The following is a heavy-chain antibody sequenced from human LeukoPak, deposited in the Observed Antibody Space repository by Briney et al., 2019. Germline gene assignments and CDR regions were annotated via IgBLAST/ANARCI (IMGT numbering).Heavy chain of an antibody. J-gene: IGHJ4*02. D-gene: IGHD5-24*01. V-gene: IGHV1-8*01. Sequence: ASVKVSCKASGYTFTSYDINWVRQATGQGLEWMGWMNPNSGNTGYAQKFQGRVTMTRNTSISTAYMELSSLRSEDTAVYYCARGLEEMATTDFDYWGQGTLVTVSS. CDR2: MNPNSGNT. CDR3: ARGLEEMATTDFDY. CDR1: GYTFTSYD.